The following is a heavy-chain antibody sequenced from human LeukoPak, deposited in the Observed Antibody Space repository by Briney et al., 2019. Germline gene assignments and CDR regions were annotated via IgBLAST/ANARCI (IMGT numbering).Heavy chain of an antibody. D-gene: IGHD6-13*01. CDR1: GGSISSYY. Sequence: SETLPLTCTVSGGSISSYYWSWIRQPPGKGLEWIGYIYYSGSTNYNPSLKSRVTISVDTSKNQFSLKLSSVTAADTAVYYCARSPTTYSSSWYPWFDPWGQGTLVTVSS. V-gene: IGHV4-59*01. J-gene: IGHJ5*02. CDR3: ARSPTTYSSSWYPWFDP. CDR2: IYYSGST.